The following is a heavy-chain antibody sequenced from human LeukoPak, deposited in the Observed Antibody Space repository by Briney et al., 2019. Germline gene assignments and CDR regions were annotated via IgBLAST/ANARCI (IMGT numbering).Heavy chain of an antibody. J-gene: IGHJ5*01. Sequence: GGSLRLSCAASGSTLSSYSMNWVSQAPGKGLEWVSSISSSSSYIYYADSVKGRFTISRDNAKNSLYLQMNSLRAEDTAVYYCARGGAAAAPNWFDPWDQGTLVTVSS. D-gene: IGHD6-13*01. V-gene: IGHV3-21*01. CDR3: ARGGAAAAPNWFDP. CDR2: ISSSSSYI. CDR1: GSTLSSYS.